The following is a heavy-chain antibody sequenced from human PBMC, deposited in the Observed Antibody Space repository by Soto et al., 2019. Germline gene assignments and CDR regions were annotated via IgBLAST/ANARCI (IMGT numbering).Heavy chain of an antibody. Sequence: SETLSLTCAVYGGSFSGYYWSWIRQPPGKGLERIGEINHSGSTSYNPSLKSRVTISVDTSKNQFSLKLSSVTAADTAVYYCARGTHYYYYYYMDVWGKGTTVTVSS. CDR2: INHSGST. J-gene: IGHJ6*03. V-gene: IGHV4-34*01. CDR1: GGSFSGYY. CDR3: ARGTHYYYYYYMDV.